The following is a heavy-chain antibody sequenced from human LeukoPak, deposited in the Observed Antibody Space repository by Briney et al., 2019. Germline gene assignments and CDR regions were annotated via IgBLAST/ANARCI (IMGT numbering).Heavy chain of an antibody. CDR2: MYYSGSA. J-gene: IGHJ3*02. D-gene: IGHD2/OR15-2a*01. V-gene: IGHV4-59*01. CDR1: GDSISSYY. Sequence: SETLSLTCTVSGDSISSYYWSWIRQPPGKGLEWIGQMYYSGSAKYNPSLRSRATTSVDTSKNQFSLKLSSVTAADTAVYYCAKSLKSNSRDAFDIWGQGTMVTVSS. CDR3: AKSLKSNSRDAFDI.